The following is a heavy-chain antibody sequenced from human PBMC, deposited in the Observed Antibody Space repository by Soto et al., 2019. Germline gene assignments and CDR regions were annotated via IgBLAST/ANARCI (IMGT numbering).Heavy chain of an antibody. J-gene: IGHJ6*02. CDR1: GFTFSSYA. CDR3: AKAPSDIVVVVAAHLENYGMDV. CDR2: ILYDGSNK. D-gene: IGHD2-15*01. V-gene: IGHV3-30-3*01. Sequence: QVQLVESGGGVVQPGRSLRLSCAASGFTFSSYAMHWVRQAPGKGLEWVAVILYDGSNKYYADSVKGRFTISRDNSKNTLYLQMNSLRAEDTAVYYCAKAPSDIVVVVAAHLENYGMDVWGQGTTVTVSS.